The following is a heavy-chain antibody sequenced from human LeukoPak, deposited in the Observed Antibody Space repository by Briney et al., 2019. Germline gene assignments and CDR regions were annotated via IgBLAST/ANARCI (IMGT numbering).Heavy chain of an antibody. CDR2: IYYIGNT. CDR1: GGSISSHY. D-gene: IGHD6-6*01. V-gene: IGHV4-59*11. Sequence: SETLSLTCTVSGGSISSHYWSWIRQPPGKGLEWIGYIYYIGNTNYNPSLKSRVTISVDRSKNQFSLKLSSVTAADTAVYYCAREGISIAAIDYWGQGTLVTVSS. CDR3: AREGISIAAIDY. J-gene: IGHJ4*02.